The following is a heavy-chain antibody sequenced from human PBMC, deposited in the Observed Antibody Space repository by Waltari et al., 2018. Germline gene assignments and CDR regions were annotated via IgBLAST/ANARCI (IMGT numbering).Heavy chain of an antibody. CDR1: GYRFTNYW. Sequence: EVQLVQSGAEVKKPGESLKISCKGSGYRFTNYWIGWVRQMPGKGLEWMGFVYPGDSDTRYSQSFQGQVTISADKSSSTAYMQWSSLRASDTAMYYCARAYASGDDAFDLWGQGTVVTVSS. D-gene: IGHD2-2*01. J-gene: IGHJ3*01. V-gene: IGHV5-51*01. CDR3: ARAYASGDDAFDL. CDR2: VYPGDSDT.